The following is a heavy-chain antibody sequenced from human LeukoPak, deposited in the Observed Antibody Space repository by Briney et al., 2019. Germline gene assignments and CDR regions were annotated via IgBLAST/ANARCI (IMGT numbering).Heavy chain of an antibody. V-gene: IGHV4-61*01. J-gene: IGHJ6*02. Sequence: SETLSLTCTVSGGSISSGSYYWNWIRQPPGKGLEWSGYIYYSGSTNYNPSLKSRVTISVDTSKNQFSLKLSSVTAADTAVYYCARWYRAEYSYFGLDVWGQGTTVTVSS. D-gene: IGHD2-15*01. CDR1: GGSISSGSYY. CDR2: IYYSGST. CDR3: ARWYRAEYSYFGLDV.